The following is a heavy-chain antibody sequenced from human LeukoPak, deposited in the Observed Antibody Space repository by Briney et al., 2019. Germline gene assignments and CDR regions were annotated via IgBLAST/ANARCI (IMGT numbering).Heavy chain of an antibody. CDR1: GFTFDDYA. CDR2: ISWNSGRI. Sequence: GRSLRLSYAASGFTFDDYAMLWVRQAPGKGLEWVSGISWNSGRIGYADSVKGRFTISRDNAKNSLYLQMNSLRAEDTALYYCAKNLAVAGNVFDYWGQGTLVTVSS. J-gene: IGHJ4*02. D-gene: IGHD6-19*01. CDR3: AKNLAVAGNVFDY. V-gene: IGHV3-9*01.